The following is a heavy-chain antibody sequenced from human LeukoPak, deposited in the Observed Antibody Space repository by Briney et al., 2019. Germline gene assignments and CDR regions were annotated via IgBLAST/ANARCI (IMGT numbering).Heavy chain of an antibody. CDR1: GGSISSSSYY. Sequence: SETLSLTCTVSGGSISSSSYYWGWIRQPPGKGLEWIGSIYYSGSTYYNPSLKSRVTISVDTSKNQFSLKLSSVTAADTAVYYCAKDLIRGSAAMLSDWGQGTLVTVSS. D-gene: IGHD5-18*01. V-gene: IGHV4-39*02. CDR2: IYYSGST. CDR3: AKDLIRGSAAMLSD. J-gene: IGHJ4*02.